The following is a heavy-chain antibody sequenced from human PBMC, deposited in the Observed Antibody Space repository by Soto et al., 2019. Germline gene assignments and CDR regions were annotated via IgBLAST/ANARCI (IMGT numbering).Heavy chain of an antibody. D-gene: IGHD3-22*01. CDR2: IYYSGST. V-gene: IGHV4-59*12. CDR1: GGSISNYY. J-gene: IGHJ4*02. CDR3: ASQGPTYYYDSSGYYFDY. Sequence: SETLSLTCTVSGGSISNYYCSWIRQPPGKGLEWIGYIYYSGSTNYNPSLKSRVTISVDKSKNQFSLKLSSVTAADTAVYYCASQGPTYYYDSSGYYFDYWGQGTLVTVSS.